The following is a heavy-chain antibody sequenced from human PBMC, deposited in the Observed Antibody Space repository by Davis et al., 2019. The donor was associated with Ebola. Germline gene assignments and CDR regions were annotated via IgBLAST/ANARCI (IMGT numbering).Heavy chain of an antibody. CDR3: ARLWFGEFPTKYYFDY. D-gene: IGHD3-10*01. Sequence: SETLSLTCTVSGGSISSYYWSWIRQPPGKGLEWIGYIYYSGSTNYNPSLKSRVTISVDTSKNQFSLKLSSVTAADTAVYYCARLWFGEFPTKYYFDYWGQGTLVTVSS. CDR2: IYYSGST. J-gene: IGHJ4*02. CDR1: GGSISSYY. V-gene: IGHV4-59*08.